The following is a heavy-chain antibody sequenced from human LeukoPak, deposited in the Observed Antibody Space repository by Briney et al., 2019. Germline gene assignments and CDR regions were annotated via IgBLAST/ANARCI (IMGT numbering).Heavy chain of an antibody. D-gene: IGHD6-19*01. Sequence: GGSLRLSCAASGFTFDDYAMHWVRQAPGKGLEWVSGISWNSGSIGYADSVKGRFTISRDNAKNSLYLQMNSLRAEDTALYYCAKEMIPIAVAAPLDYWGQGTLVTVSS. J-gene: IGHJ4*02. V-gene: IGHV3-9*01. CDR2: ISWNSGSI. CDR3: AKEMIPIAVAAPLDY. CDR1: GFTFDDYA.